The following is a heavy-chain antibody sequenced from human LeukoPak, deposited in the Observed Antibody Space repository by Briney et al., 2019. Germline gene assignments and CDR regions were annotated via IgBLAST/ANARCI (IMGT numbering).Heavy chain of an antibody. Sequence: PSETLSLTCAVYGGSFSGYYWSWIRQPPGKGLEWIGEINHSGSTNYNPSLKSRVTISVDTSKNQFSLKLSSVTAADTAVYYCATTRTMGFGVGTVDYWGQGTLVTVSS. CDR3: ATTRTMGFGVGTVDY. V-gene: IGHV4-34*01. CDR2: INHSGST. J-gene: IGHJ4*02. D-gene: IGHD3-3*01. CDR1: GGSFSGYY.